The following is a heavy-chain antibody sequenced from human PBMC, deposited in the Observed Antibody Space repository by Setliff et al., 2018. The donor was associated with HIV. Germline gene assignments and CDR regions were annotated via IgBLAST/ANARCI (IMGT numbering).Heavy chain of an antibody. D-gene: IGHD3-3*01. J-gene: IGHJ5*01. Sequence: PSETLSLTCNASGDSIRSRSFYWAWIRQTPGERPEWIGTIYYVGGTYYNPYLKSRTSISVDPSKNQFSLKLYSVTAADTAVYYCAGGFWSGPLFDPWGRGTLVTVSS. CDR2: IYYVGGT. CDR3: AGGFWSGPLFDP. V-gene: IGHV4-39*01. CDR1: GDSIRSRSFY.